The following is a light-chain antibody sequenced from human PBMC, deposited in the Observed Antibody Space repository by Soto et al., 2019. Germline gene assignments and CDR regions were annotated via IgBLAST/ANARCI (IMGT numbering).Light chain of an antibody. CDR3: QQRRNWPQT. CDR2: DAS. Sequence: EILLTQSPAPLSLSPGERATLSCRASQTISSYLAWYQQKPGQAPRLLIYDASNRATGIPARFSGSGSGTDFTLTISSLEPEDFAIYYCQQRRNWPQTFGQGTKVEIK. J-gene: IGKJ1*01. CDR1: QTISSY. V-gene: IGKV3-11*01.